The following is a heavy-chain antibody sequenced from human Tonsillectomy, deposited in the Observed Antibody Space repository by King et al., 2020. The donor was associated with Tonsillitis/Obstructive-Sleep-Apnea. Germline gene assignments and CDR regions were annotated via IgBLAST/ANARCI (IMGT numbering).Heavy chain of an antibody. CDR2: IRSKPYGGTT. D-gene: IGHD5-24*01. V-gene: IGHV3-49*05. J-gene: IGHJ6*03. CDR3: TRTVEMATIGYYYYMDV. CDR1: GFTFGDYA. Sequence: QLVQSGGGLVKPGRSLRLSCTASGFTFGDYAMSWFRQAPGKGREWVGFIRSKPYGGTTEYAASVKGRFTISRDDSKSIAYLQMNSLKTEDTAVYYCTRTVEMATIGYYYYMDVWGKGTTVTVSS.